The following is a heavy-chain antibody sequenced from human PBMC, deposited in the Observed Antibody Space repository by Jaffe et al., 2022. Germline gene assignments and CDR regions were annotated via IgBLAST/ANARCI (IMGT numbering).Heavy chain of an antibody. Sequence: EVQLVESGGGLVQPGRSLRLSCAASGFTFDDYAMHWVRQAPGKGLEWVSGISWNSGSIGYADSVKGRFTISRDNAKNSLYLQMNSLRAEDTALYYCAKDDLGYCTGGVCGRKFQHWGQGTLVTVSS. CDR3: AKDDLGYCTGGVCGRKFQH. CDR1: GFTFDDYA. J-gene: IGHJ1*01. CDR2: ISWNSGSI. V-gene: IGHV3-9*01. D-gene: IGHD2-8*02.